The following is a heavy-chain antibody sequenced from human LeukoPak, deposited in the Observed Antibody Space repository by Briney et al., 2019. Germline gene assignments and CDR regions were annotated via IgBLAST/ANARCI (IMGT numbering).Heavy chain of an antibody. CDR3: ARGGYYDSSGYYPIDY. Sequence: SETLSLTCAVYGGSLSGYYWSWIRQPPGKGLEWIGEINHSGSTNYNPSLKSRVTISVDTSKNQFSLKLSSVTAADTAVYYCARGGYYDSSGYYPIDYWGQGTLVTVSS. D-gene: IGHD3-22*01. V-gene: IGHV4-34*01. J-gene: IGHJ4*02. CDR2: INHSGST. CDR1: GGSLSGYY.